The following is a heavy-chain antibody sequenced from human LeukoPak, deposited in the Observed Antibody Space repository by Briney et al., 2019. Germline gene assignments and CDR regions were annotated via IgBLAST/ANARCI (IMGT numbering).Heavy chain of an antibody. Sequence: GGSLRLSCAASGFTFSSYGMHWVRQAPGKELEWVAVIWYDGSNKYYADSVKGRFIISRDNSKNTLYLQMNSLRTEDTAVYYCARELGRVGAFDIWGQGTMVTVSS. CDR1: GFTFSSYG. V-gene: IGHV3-33*01. CDR3: ARELGRVGAFDI. CDR2: IWYDGSNK. J-gene: IGHJ3*02. D-gene: IGHD1-26*01.